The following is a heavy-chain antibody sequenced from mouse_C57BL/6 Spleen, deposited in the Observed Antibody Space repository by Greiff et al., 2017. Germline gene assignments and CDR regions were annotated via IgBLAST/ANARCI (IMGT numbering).Heavy chain of an antibody. J-gene: IGHJ3*01. CDR3: TRDPIYYGNYGFAY. Sequence: DVKLQESGDGLVKPGGSLKLSCAASGFTFTSYAMSWVRQTPEKRLAWVAYISRGGDYIYYADTVQGRFTISRDNARNTLYLQMISLKSEDTAMYYCTRDPIYYGNYGFAYWGQGTLVTVSA. V-gene: IGHV5-9-1*02. CDR1: GFTFTSYA. D-gene: IGHD2-1*01. CDR2: ISRGGDYI.